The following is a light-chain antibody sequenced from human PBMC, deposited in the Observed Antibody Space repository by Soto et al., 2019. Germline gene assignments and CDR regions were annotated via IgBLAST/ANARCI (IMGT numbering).Light chain of an antibody. CDR2: EVS. CDR1: SSDVGGFNY. J-gene: IGLJ1*01. V-gene: IGLV2-14*01. Sequence: QSALTQPASVSGSPGQSITISCTGTSSDVGGFNYVSWFQQHPGKAPKLMIYEVSNRPSGVSNRFSGSKSGNTASLTISGLQAGDEADYYCSSYRSSSPPYVFGTGTKVTVL. CDR3: SSYRSSSPPYV.